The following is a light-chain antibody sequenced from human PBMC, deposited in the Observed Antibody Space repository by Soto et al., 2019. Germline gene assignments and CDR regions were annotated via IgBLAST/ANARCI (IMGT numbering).Light chain of an antibody. CDR1: DIGSYS. Sequence: SYELTQPPSVSVAPGQTARITCGGNDIGSYSVHWYQQRPGQAPVLVVYDDSDRPSGIPERFSGSNSGNTATLAISRVEVGDEADYYCQVWDRSSDHAVFGGGTKLTVL. J-gene: IGLJ2*01. CDR2: DDS. CDR3: QVWDRSSDHAV. V-gene: IGLV3-21*02.